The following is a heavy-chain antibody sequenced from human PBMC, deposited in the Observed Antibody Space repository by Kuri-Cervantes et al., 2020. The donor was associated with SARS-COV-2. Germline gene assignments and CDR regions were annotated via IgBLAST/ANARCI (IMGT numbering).Heavy chain of an antibody. CDR1: GFTFSNYA. CDR2: ISYDGSNK. J-gene: IGHJ4*02. V-gene: IGHV3-30-3*01. D-gene: IGHD6-13*01. Sequence: GGSLRLSCAASGFTFSNYAMHWVRQAPGKGLEWVAVISYDGSNKYYADSVKGRFTISRDNSKNTLYLQMNSLSAEDTAVYYCARDMCIAAAGTDYWGQGTLVTVSS. CDR3: ARDMCIAAAGTDY.